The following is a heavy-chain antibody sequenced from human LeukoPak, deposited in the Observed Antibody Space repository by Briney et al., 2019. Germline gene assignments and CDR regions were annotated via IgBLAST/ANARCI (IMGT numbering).Heavy chain of an antibody. D-gene: IGHD1-26*01. CDR2: ITSGSSYI. CDR1: GFTFSSYN. CDR3: ARDPYSGSYGNYYYYYMDV. J-gene: IGHJ6*03. V-gene: IGHV3-21*01. Sequence: PGGSLRLSCAASGFTFSSYNMNWVRQAPGKGLEWVSSITSGSSYIYYADSVKGRFTISRDNAKNSLYLQMNSLRAEDTAVYYCARDPYSGSYGNYYYYYMDVWGKGTTVTISS.